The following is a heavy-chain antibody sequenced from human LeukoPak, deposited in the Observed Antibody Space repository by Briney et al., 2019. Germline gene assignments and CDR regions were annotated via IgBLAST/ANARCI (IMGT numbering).Heavy chain of an antibody. CDR2: ISASGSNA. J-gene: IGHJ4*02. D-gene: IGHD3-22*01. V-gene: IGHV3-23*01. CDR3: ARPSSYYYDSSGYFSY. CDR1: GFAFRNYA. Sequence: PGGSLRLSCAASGFAFRNYAMSWVRQAPGKGPEWVSAISASGSNAYYADSVKGRFTSSRDNSKDRLYLQMNSLRAEDTAVYYCARPSSYYYDSSGYFSYWGQGTLVTVSS.